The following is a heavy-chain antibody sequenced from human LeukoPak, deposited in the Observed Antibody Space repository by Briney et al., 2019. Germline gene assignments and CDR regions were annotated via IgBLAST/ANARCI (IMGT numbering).Heavy chain of an antibody. CDR1: GGSISSSGYY. D-gene: IGHD1-1*01. Sequence: PSETLSLTCSVSGGSISSSGYYWAWVRQPPGKGLEWIVSFYHSGSTYYNPSLKSRVTISVDTSKSQFSLNLSSVTAADTAVYYCVGNLQREHAFDFWGQGTMVNVSS. CDR3: VGNLQREHAFDF. J-gene: IGHJ3*01. CDR2: FYHSGST. V-gene: IGHV4-39*01.